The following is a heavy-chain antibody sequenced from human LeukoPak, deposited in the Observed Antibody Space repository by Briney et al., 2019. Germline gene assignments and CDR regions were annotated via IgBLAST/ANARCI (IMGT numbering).Heavy chain of an antibody. CDR2: VSGRDDST. D-gene: IGHD3-9*01. CDR3: AKWGDYDILAGYYDPDY. Sequence: GGSLRLSCAASGFTFSNHAMSWVRQAPGKGLEWASAVSGRDDSTYYADSVKGRFTISRYTSKNTLYLQMNSLRAEDTAVYYCAKWGDYDILAGYYDPDYWGQGTLVTVSS. J-gene: IGHJ4*02. V-gene: IGHV3-23*01. CDR1: GFTFSNHA.